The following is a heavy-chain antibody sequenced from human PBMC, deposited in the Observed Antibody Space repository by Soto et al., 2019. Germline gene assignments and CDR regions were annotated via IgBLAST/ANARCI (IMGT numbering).Heavy chain of an antibody. CDR3: AKGVADNDNYLPFEY. CDR2: IYSGGST. V-gene: IGHV3-53*01. D-gene: IGHD1-1*01. Sequence: VGSLRLSCAASGFPVSNNFMTWVRQAPGKGLEWVSVIYSGGSTYYADSVKGRFTISRDNSENTLHLQMDSLRAEDTAVYYCAKGVADNDNYLPFEYWGQGTLVTVSS. J-gene: IGHJ4*02. CDR1: GFPVSNNF.